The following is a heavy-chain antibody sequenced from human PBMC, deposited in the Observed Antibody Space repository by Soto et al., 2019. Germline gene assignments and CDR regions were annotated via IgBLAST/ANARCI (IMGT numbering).Heavy chain of an antibody. CDR3: ARDKVNYYDSSGYHPPYYYYYYGMDV. Sequence: QVQLVQSGAEVKKPGSSVKVSCKASGGTFSSYAISWVRQAPGQGLEWMGGIIPILGTANYAEKFQGRVTITAGECTSTAYVEVSILGAEDTAVYYCARDKVNYYDSSGYHPPYYYYYYGMDVWGQGTTVTVSS. V-gene: IGHV1-69*01. D-gene: IGHD3-22*01. CDR1: GGTFSSYA. J-gene: IGHJ6*02. CDR2: IIPILGTA.